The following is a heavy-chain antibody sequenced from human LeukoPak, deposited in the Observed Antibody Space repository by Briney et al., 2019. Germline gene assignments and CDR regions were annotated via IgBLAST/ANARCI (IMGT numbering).Heavy chain of an antibody. CDR3: ARGTLGSGRVPRNWFDP. V-gene: IGHV3-11*01. CDR2: ISSSGSTI. Sequence: PGGSLRLSCAASGFTFSDYYMSWTRQAPGKGLEWVSYISSSGSTIYYADSVKGRFTISRDNAKNSLYLQMDSLRAEDTAVYYCARGTLGSGRVPRNWFDPWGQGTLVTVSS. D-gene: IGHD3-10*01. J-gene: IGHJ5*02. CDR1: GFTFSDYY.